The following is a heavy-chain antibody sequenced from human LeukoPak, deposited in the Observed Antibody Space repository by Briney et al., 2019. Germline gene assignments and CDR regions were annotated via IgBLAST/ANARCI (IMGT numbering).Heavy chain of an antibody. CDR3: ARDRLGYCSSTSCYTRDFWSGYSYYYYYMDV. V-gene: IGHV4-4*07. J-gene: IGHJ6*03. CDR1: GGSISSYY. Sequence: SETLSLTCTVSGGSISSYYWSWIRQPAGKGLEWIGRIYTSGSTNYNPSLKSRVTMSVDTSKNQFSLKLSSVTAADTAVYYCARDRLGYCSSTSCYTRDFWSGYSYYYYYMDVWGKGTTVTVSS. CDR2: IYTSGST. D-gene: IGHD2-2*02.